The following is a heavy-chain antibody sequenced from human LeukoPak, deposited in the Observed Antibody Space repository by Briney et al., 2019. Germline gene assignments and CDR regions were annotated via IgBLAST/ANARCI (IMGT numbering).Heavy chain of an antibody. CDR3: ARHRNGIGDGWAFDY. V-gene: IGHV4-34*01. CDR1: GGSFSGYY. D-gene: IGHD2-21*01. Sequence: SETLSLICAVYGGSFSGYYWSWIRQPPGKGLEWIGEINHSGSTNYNPSLKSRVTISVDTSKNQFSLKLSSVTAADTAVYYCARHRNGIGDGWAFDYWGQGTLVTVSS. J-gene: IGHJ4*02. CDR2: INHSGST.